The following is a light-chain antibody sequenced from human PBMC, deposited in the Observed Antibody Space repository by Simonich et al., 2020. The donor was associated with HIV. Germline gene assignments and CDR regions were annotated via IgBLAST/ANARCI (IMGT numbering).Light chain of an antibody. CDR3: YSTDSSDNHLWV. V-gene: IGLV3-10*01. Sequence: SYELTQPPSVSLSPGQTARFTCSGDSLPEHYAYWYQQKSGQAPLLVISEDSKRPSGIPERFSGSSSGTMATLTISGAQVEDEADYYCYSTDSSDNHLWVFGGGTKLTVL. CDR1: SLPEHY. J-gene: IGLJ3*02. CDR2: EDS.